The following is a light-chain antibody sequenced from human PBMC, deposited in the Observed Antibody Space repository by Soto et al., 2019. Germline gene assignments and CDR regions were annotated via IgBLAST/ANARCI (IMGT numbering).Light chain of an antibody. V-gene: IGLV3-21*02. Sequence: SYELTQPPSVSVAPGQTATITCGGPNIGGRSVHWYQLKPRQAPVLVVFDDSDRPSGIPERFSGSNSGNTATLTINRVEGGDEADYFCQVLDSNSDHLFGGGTKATVL. CDR1: NIGGRS. J-gene: IGLJ2*01. CDR3: QVLDSNSDHL. CDR2: DDS.